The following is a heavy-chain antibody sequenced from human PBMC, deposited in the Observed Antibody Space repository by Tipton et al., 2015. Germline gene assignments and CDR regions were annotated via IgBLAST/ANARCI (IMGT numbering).Heavy chain of an antibody. CDR1: HFPFNTYG. V-gene: IGHV3-33*05. CDR2: VSYDGGEK. J-gene: IGHJ4*02. D-gene: IGHD3-9*01. Sequence: SLRLSCEASHFPFNTYGMHWVRQAPGKGLEWVALVSYDGGEKHHADSVKGRFTISGDNSKNTLLLYMHSLRAEDTAVYYCARQLVLTGYSYFDYWGQGTLVTVSS. CDR3: ARQLVLTGYSYFDY.